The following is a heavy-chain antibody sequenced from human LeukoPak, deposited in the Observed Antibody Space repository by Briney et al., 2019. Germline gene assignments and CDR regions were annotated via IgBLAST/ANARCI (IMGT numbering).Heavy chain of an antibody. Sequence: GGSLRLSCAASGFTFSGYSMSWVRQAPGKGLEWVANIKPDGSEKYYVNSLKGRFIISRDNGKNSLYLQMNSLRAEDTAVYYCARPFSVHFDWDYWGQGTLVTVSS. V-gene: IGHV3-7*01. J-gene: IGHJ4*02. CDR3: ARPFSVHFDWDY. CDR2: IKPDGSEK. D-gene: IGHD3-9*01. CDR1: GFTFSGYS.